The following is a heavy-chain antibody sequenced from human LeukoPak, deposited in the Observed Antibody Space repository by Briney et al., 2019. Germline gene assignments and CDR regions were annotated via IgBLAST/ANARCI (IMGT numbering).Heavy chain of an antibody. V-gene: IGHV4-59*08. CDR1: GGSIGGDY. D-gene: IGHD6-19*01. CDR2: IYHTGAT. Sequence: PWETLSLTCTVSGGSIGGDYWTWIRQPPGKGLQYIGYIYHTGATNYNPSLKSRITKSVNTSKNHSSLTMNSVAAADPAVYLCGKYGKSGWSIDNWGQGTLVTVSS. CDR3: GKYGKSGWSIDN. J-gene: IGHJ4*02.